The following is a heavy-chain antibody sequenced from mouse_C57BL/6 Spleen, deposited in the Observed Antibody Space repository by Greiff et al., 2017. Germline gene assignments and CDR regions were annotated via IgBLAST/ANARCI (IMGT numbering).Heavy chain of an antibody. CDR1: GYTFTSYW. CDR3: ARGGGYYYAMDY. V-gene: IGHV1-55*01. J-gene: IGHJ4*01. D-gene: IGHD1-1*02. Sequence: VQLQQPGAELVKPGASVKMSCKASGYTFTSYWITWVKQRPGQGLEWIGDIYPGSGSTNYNEKFKSKATLTVDTSSSTAYMQRSSLSYEDAAVYYCARGGGYYYAMDYWGQGTSVTVSS. CDR2: IYPGSGST.